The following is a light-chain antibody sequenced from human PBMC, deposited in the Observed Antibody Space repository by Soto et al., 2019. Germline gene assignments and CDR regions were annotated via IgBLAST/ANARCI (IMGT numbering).Light chain of an antibody. J-gene: IGKJ4*01. V-gene: IGKV1-9*01. CDR2: AAS. CDR3: QQVNSYPLT. Sequence: DIQMTQAPSTLSASVGYRVTITCRASQSISSYLNWYQQKPGKAPKLLIYAASSLQSGVPSRFSGGGSGTEFTLTISSLQPEDFATYYCQQVNSYPLTFGGGTKVDI. CDR1: QSISSY.